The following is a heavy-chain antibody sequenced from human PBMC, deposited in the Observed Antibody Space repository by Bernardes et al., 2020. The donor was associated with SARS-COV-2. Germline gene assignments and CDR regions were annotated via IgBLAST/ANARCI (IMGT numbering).Heavy chain of an antibody. V-gene: IGHV3-53*01. J-gene: IGHJ4*02. D-gene: IGHD6-19*01. CDR3: ATRGRGGWYHDY. Sequence: GSLRLSCAVSDFTVSDNYMSWVRQAPGKGLEWVSVIYRGGATYYADSVKGRFTISRDKSKNTLYLQMNSLRAEDTAVYYCATRGRGGWYHDYWGQGTLVTVSS. CDR1: DFTVSDNY. CDR2: IYRGGAT.